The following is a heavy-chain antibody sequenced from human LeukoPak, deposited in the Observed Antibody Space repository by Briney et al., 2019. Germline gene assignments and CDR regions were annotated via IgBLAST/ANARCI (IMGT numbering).Heavy chain of an antibody. J-gene: IGHJ3*01. CDR1: GFTFSNYA. D-gene: IGHD4-17*01. CDR3: GRDPNGDYVGAFDF. CDR2: IRGSGGGT. V-gene: IGHV3-23*01. Sequence: GGSLRLSCAASGFTFSNYAMTWARQAPGKGLEWVSSIRGSGGGTDYADSVKGRFTSSRDNSKNTLHLQMNSLRAEDTAVYYCGRDPNGDYVGAFDFRGQGTMVTVSS.